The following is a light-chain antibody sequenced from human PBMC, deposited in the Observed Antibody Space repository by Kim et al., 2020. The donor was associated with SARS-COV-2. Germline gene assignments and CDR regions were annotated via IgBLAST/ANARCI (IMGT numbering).Light chain of an antibody. V-gene: IGLV3-21*04. Sequence: SYELTQPPSESVAPGKTANISCGGNNLGDKSVQWYQQKPGQAPILVIFYDSDRPSGIPERFSGSTSGNTATLTISRVEVGDEADYYCQVWDSGSDNWVFG. J-gene: IGLJ3*02. CDR2: YDS. CDR1: NLGDKS. CDR3: QVWDSGSDNWV.